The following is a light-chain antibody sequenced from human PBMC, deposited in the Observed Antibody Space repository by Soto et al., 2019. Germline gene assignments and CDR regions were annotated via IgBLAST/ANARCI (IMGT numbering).Light chain of an antibody. V-gene: IGKV3-20*01. CDR2: GAS. J-gene: IGKJ1*01. CDR1: QSVSSSY. CDR3: QTSGDTPPWT. Sequence: EIVFTQSPGTLSLSPGERATLSCRASQSVSSSYLAWYQQKPCQAHRLLIYGASSRATGIPDRFSGSGSGTDFTLTISSLQPEDFATYYGQTSGDTPPWTFGQGTKVDIK.